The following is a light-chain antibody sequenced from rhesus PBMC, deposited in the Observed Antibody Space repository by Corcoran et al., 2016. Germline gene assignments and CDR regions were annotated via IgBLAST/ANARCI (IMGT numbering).Light chain of an antibody. CDR1: QSVSSY. V-gene: IGKV3S9*01. CDR3: QQYDDLLPS. J-gene: IGKJ2*01. CDR2: GAA. Sequence: EIVMTQSPATLSLSPGERATLSCRASQSVSSYVAWYQQKPEKAPRLVLYGAASRATGIPDRFSVGGFGTYFTLTISGLGPEVVGVYHCQQYDDLLPSFGQGTKVEIK.